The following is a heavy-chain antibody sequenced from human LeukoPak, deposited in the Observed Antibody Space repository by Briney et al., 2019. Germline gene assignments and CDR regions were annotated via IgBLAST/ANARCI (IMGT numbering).Heavy chain of an antibody. CDR1: GYTFTSYD. CDR3: ASVEIARLGAFDI. D-gene: IGHD3-16*01. CDR2: INAGNGNT. Sequence: ASVKVSCKASGYTFTSYDINWVRQAPGQRLEWMGWINAGNGNTKYSQKFQGRVTITRDTSASTAYMELSSLRSEDTAVYYCASVEIARLGAFDIWGQGTMVTVSS. J-gene: IGHJ3*02. V-gene: IGHV1-3*01.